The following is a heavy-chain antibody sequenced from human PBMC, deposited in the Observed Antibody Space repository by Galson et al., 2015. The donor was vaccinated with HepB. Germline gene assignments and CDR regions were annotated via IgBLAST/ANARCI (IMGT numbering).Heavy chain of an antibody. CDR3: ERVGATGGLIRVYYYYMDV. Sequence: SVKVSCKASGYTFASYGISWVRQAPGQGLEWMGWISVHNGDTNYAQKLQGIVTMTTDTSTSTVYMELRSLRSDDTAVYYCERVGATGGLIRVYYYYMDVRGKGTTVTVSS. J-gene: IGHJ6*03. CDR1: GYTFASYG. CDR2: ISVHNGDT. D-gene: IGHD1-26*01. V-gene: IGHV1-18*01.